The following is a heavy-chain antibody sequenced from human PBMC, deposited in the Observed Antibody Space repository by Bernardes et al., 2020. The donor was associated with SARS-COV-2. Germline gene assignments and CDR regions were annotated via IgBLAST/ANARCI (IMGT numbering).Heavy chain of an antibody. Sequence: GGSLRLSCEASGFSLSDYGMHWVRQAPGKGLEWVADIWYDGSNKYYADSVKGRFTISRDNSKNTLYLQMNSLRAEDTAVYYCAREELAAAESFDYWGQGTLVTVSS. D-gene: IGHD6-13*01. CDR3: AREELAAAESFDY. J-gene: IGHJ4*02. CDR1: GFSLSDYG. CDR2: IWYDGSNK. V-gene: IGHV3-33*01.